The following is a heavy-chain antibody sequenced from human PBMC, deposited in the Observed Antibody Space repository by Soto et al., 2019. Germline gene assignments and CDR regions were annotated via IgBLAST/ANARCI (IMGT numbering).Heavy chain of an antibody. Sequence: QVQLVQSGAEVKKPGASVKVSCKASGFPFAGNTVLWVRQAPGQGLEWLGWINVGNGNTKLSQKYQGRFTRARDTSASTAYMELSSLRSEDTAVYYCASGLPTTVTILQSWGQGTLVTVAS. J-gene: IGHJ5*02. CDR1: GFPFAGNT. V-gene: IGHV1-3*01. D-gene: IGHD4-17*01. CDR2: INVGNGNT. CDR3: ASGLPTTVTILQS.